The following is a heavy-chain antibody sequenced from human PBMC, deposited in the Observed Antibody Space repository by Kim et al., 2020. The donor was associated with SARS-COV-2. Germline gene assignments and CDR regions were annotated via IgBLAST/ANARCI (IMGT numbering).Heavy chain of an antibody. CDR1: GYSFTSYW. CDR3: ARLEGHGRNYDRFSYYFDY. Sequence: GESLKISCKGSGYSFTSYWIGWVRQMPGKGLEWMGIIYPGDSDTRYSPSFQGQVTISADKSISTAYLQWSSLKASDTAMYYCARLEGHGRNYDRFSYYFDYWGQGTLVTVSS. CDR2: IYPGDSDT. D-gene: IGHD3-22*01. V-gene: IGHV5-51*01. J-gene: IGHJ4*02.